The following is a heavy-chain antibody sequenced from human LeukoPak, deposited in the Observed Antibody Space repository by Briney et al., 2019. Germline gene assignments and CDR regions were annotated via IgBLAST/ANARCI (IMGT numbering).Heavy chain of an antibody. Sequence: SETLSLTCTVSGGSFSNYYWSWIRQPVGKGLEWIGRIYTSGSTNYNPSVTSRVTMSVDTSNNQFSLKLTSVTAADTAVYYCARQPPQYYGMDVWGQGTTVTVSS. CDR3: ARQPPQYYGMDV. J-gene: IGHJ6*02. D-gene: IGHD1-14*01. V-gene: IGHV4-4*07. CDR1: GGSFSNYY. CDR2: IYTSGST.